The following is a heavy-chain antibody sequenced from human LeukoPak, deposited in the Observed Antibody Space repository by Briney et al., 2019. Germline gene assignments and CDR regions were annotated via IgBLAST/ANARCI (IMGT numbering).Heavy chain of an antibody. D-gene: IGHD3-22*01. J-gene: IGHJ4*02. CDR3: ARVLRYYDSSGYYPLLDY. V-gene: IGHV4-61*01. CDR1: GGSVSSGSYY. CDR2: IYYSGST. Sequence: SETLSLTCTVSGGSVSSGSYYWSWFRQPPGKGLEWIGYIYYSGSTNYNPSLKSRVTISVDTSKNQFSLKLSSVTAADTAVYYCARVLRYYDSSGYYPLLDYWGQGTLVTVSS.